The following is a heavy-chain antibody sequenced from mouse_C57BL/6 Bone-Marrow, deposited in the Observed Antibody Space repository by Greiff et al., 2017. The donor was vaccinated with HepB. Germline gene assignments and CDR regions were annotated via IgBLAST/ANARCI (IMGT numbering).Heavy chain of an antibody. CDR1: GYTFTSYG. Sequence: QVQLQQSGAELARPGASVKLSCKASGYTFTSYGISWVKQRPGQGLEWIGEIYPRSGNTYYNEKFKGKATLTADKSSSTAYMELRSLTSEDSAVYVCASSNSDSSGYVGFACWGQGTLVTVSA. CDR2: IYPRSGNT. CDR3: ASSNSDSSGYVGFAC. V-gene: IGHV1-81*01. J-gene: IGHJ3*01. D-gene: IGHD3-2*02.